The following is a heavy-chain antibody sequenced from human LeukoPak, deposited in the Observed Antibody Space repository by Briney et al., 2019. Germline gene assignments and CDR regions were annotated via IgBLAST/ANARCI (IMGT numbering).Heavy chain of an antibody. V-gene: IGHV1-69*04. CDR2: IIPILGIA. CDR1: GGTFSSYA. D-gene: IGHD1-26*01. CDR3: GRLGIAGADRDY. Sequence: GASVKVSCKASGGTFSSYAISWVRQAPRQGLEWMGRIIPILGIANYAQKFQGRVTITADKSTSTAYMELSSLRSEDTAVYYCGRLGIAGADRDYWGQGTLVTVSS. J-gene: IGHJ4*02.